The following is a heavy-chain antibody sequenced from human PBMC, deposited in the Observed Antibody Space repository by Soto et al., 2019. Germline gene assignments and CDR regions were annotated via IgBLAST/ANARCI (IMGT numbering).Heavy chain of an antibody. CDR2: IIPILGIA. V-gene: IGHV1-69*04. CDR1: GGTFSSYT. D-gene: IGHD2-2*01. CDR3: ARDLNCSSTSCYGGDAFDI. J-gene: IGHJ3*02. Sequence: SVKVSCKASGGTFSSYTISWVRQAPGQGLEWMGRIIPILGIAIYAQKFQGRVTITADKSTSTAYMELSSLRSEDTAVYYCARDLNCSSTSCYGGDAFDIWGQGTMVTVSS.